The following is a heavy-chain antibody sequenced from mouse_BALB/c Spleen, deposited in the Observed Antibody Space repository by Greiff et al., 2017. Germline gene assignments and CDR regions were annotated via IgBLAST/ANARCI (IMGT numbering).Heavy chain of an antibody. CDR1: GFAFSSYD. V-gene: IGHV5-12-1*01. CDR3: ARRHYGSSHFDY. J-gene: IGHJ2*01. Sequence: EVKLVESGGGLVKPGGSLKLSCAASGFAFSSYDMSWVRQTPEKRLEWVAYISSGGGSTYYPDTVKGRFTISRDNAKNTLYLQMSSLKSEDTAMYYCARRHYGSSHFDYWGQGTTLTVSS. D-gene: IGHD1-1*01. CDR2: ISSGGGST.